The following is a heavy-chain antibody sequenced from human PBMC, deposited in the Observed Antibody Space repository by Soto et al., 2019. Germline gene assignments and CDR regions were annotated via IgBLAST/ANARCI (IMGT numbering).Heavy chain of an antibody. CDR2: IYYSGST. Sequence: PSETLSLTCTVSGGSISSYYWSWIRQPPGKGLEWIGYIYYSGSTNYNPSLKSRVTISVDTSKNQFSLKLSSVTAADTAVYYCAMTKRSGPTSGYFDYWGQGTLVTVSS. V-gene: IGHV4-59*08. J-gene: IGHJ4*02. CDR3: AMTKRSGPTSGYFDY. CDR1: GGSISSYY. D-gene: IGHD4-17*01.